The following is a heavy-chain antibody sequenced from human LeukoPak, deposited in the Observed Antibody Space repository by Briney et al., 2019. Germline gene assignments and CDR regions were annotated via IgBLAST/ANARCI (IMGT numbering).Heavy chain of an antibody. Sequence: PSETLSLTCTVSSGFLSSSSYYWGWIRQPPGRGLEWIGSIYYSGSAYYNPSLKSRVTMSVDTSKNQFSLELSSVTAADTAVYYCASLHYDSSGYYGKLFDYWGQGTLVTVSS. CDR2: IYYSGSA. V-gene: IGHV4-39*01. D-gene: IGHD3-22*01. CDR3: ASLHYDSSGYYGKLFDY. J-gene: IGHJ4*02. CDR1: SGFLSSSSYY.